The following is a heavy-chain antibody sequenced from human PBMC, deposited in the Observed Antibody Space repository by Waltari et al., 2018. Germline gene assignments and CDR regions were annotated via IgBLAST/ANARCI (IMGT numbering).Heavy chain of an antibody. CDR2: INWNSGTI. D-gene: IGHD3-10*01. Sequence: EVQLVESGGGLVQPGRSLRLSCAASGFTFDDYAMHWVRQAPGKCLECVSGINWNSGTIGYADSVKCRFTISRDSAKNSLFLQMNSLRAEDTALYFCAKDGGILWFGEVNYFFENWGQGTLVTVSS. V-gene: IGHV3-9*01. J-gene: IGHJ4*02. CDR3: AKDGGILWFGEVNYFFEN. CDR1: GFTFDDYA.